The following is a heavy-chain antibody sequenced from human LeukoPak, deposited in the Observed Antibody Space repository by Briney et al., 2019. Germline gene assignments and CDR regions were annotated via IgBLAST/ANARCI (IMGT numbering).Heavy chain of an antibody. D-gene: IGHD2-8*01. CDR1: GGTFSSYA. CDR2: IIPIFGTA. J-gene: IGHJ5*02. V-gene: IGHV1-69*13. CDR3: ARVERVRYCTNGVCSRRASWFDP. Sequence: AALVKVSCKASGGTFSSYAISWVRQAPGQGLEWMGGIIPIFGTANYAQKFQGRVTITADESTSTAYMELSSLRSEDTAVYYCARVERVRYCTNGVCSRRASWFDPWGQGTLVTVSS.